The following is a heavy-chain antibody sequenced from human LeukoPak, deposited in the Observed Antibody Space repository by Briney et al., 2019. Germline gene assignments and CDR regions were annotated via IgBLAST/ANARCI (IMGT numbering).Heavy chain of an antibody. CDR3: ATDGQYCTNGVCYT. CDR1: GGSISSSSYY. J-gene: IGHJ5*02. V-gene: IGHV4-39*07. D-gene: IGHD2-8*01. CDR2: IYYSGST. Sequence: SETLSLTCTVSGGSISSSSYYWGWIRQPPGKGLEWIGSIYYSGSTYYNPSLKSRVTISVDTSKNQFSLKLSSVTAADTAVYYCATDGQYCTNGVCYTWGQGTLVTVSS.